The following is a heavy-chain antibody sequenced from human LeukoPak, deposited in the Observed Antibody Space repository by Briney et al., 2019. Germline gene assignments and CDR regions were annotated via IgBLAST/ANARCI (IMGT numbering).Heavy chain of an antibody. V-gene: IGHV4-34*01. CDR2: INHSGST. CDR3: ATRYEDGVVPAAIRPPPTPAFDI. Sequence: PSETLSLTCTVSGGSISSHYWSWIRQPPGKGLEWIGEINHSGSTNFNPSLKSRVTISVDTSKNQFSLKLSSVTAADTAVYYCATRYEDGVVPAAIRPPPTPAFDIWGQGTMVTVSS. CDR1: GGSISSHY. D-gene: IGHD2-2*02. J-gene: IGHJ3*02.